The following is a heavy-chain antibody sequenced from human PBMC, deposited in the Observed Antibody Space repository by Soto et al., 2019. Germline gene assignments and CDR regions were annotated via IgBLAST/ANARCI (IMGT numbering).Heavy chain of an antibody. V-gene: IGHV3-23*01. CDR2: ISGSCGAT. CDR3: GRLKTGYALYYFDY. J-gene: IGHJ4*02. CDR1: GFIFTEYG. Sequence: EVQLLESGGGVVQPGGSLRLSCAASGFIFTEYGMSWVRQAPGKGLEWVSGISGSCGATYYADSGQGRFTISKDFSTNTLFLQMSGLRAEDTAVYFCGRLKTGYALYYFDYWGQGSLVTVSS. D-gene: IGHD3-9*01.